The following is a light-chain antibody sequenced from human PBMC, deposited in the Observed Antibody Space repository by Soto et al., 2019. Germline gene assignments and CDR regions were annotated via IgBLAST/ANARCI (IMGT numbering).Light chain of an antibody. CDR3: SSDTTSNTRQIV. Sequence: QSALTQPASVSGSPGQSITISCTGTSSDVGGYNYVSWYQHHPGKAPKLIIYDVSNRPSGVSIRFSGSKSDNTASLTISGLQPEDEADYHCSSDTTSNTRQIVFATGTKLTVL. V-gene: IGLV2-14*03. CDR1: SSDVGGYNY. CDR2: DVS. J-gene: IGLJ1*01.